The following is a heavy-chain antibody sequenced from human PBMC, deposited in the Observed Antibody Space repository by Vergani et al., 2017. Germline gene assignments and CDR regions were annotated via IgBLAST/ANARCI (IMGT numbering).Heavy chain of an antibody. CDR3: ARSSNWGSTGFDY. J-gene: IGHJ4*02. CDR2: IDWDDDK. CDR1: RFSPSTSGMR. V-gene: IGHV2-70*04. D-gene: IGHD7-27*01. Sequence: QVTLKESGPALVKPTQTLTLTCTFSRFSPSTSGMRVSWIRQPPGKALEWLARIDWDDDKFYSTSLKTRLTIPKDTSKNQVVLTMTNMDPVDTATYYCARSSNWGSTGFDYWGQGTLVTVSS.